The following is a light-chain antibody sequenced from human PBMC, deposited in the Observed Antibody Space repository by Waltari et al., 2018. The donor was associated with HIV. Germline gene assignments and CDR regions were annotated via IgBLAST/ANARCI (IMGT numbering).Light chain of an antibody. CDR1: RTVYFNSNNQNY. J-gene: IGKJ4*01. CDR3: QQYYTIEST. CDR2: WAS. Sequence: DIVMTQSPDSLPVSLGERATMNCRSSRTVYFNSNNQNYLAWYQQKPGQSPKVLIYWASTRASGLPGRFSGSGSGTDFNLTISSLQADDVAVYYCQQYYTIESTFGGGTKVEIK. V-gene: IGKV4-1*01.